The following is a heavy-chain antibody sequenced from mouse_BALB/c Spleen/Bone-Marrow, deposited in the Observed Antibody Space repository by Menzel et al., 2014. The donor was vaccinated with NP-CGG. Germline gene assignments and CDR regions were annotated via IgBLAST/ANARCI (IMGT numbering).Heavy chain of an antibody. D-gene: IGHD4-1*01. Sequence: EVKLQESGAELVKPGASVKLSCTASGFNIKDTYMHWVKQRPEQGLEWIGRIDPANGNTKYDPKFQGKATITADTSSNTAYLQLSSLTSKDTAVYYCARWEYYAMDYWGQGTSVTVSS. CDR3: ARWEYYAMDY. J-gene: IGHJ4*01. CDR2: IDPANGNT. CDR1: GFNIKDTY. V-gene: IGHV14-3*02.